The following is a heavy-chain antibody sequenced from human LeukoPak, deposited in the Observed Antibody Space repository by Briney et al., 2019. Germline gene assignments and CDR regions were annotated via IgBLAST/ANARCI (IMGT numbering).Heavy chain of an antibody. CDR3: ASYGSGKTFDY. CDR2: IIPIFGTA. J-gene: IGHJ4*02. D-gene: IGHD3-10*01. Sequence: ASVKVSCKASGYTFTGYYMHWVRQAPGQGLEWMGGIIPIFGTANYAQKFQGRVTITADKSTSTAYMELSSLRSEDTAVYYCASYGSGKTFDYWGQGTLVTVSS. V-gene: IGHV1-69*06. CDR1: GYTFTGYY.